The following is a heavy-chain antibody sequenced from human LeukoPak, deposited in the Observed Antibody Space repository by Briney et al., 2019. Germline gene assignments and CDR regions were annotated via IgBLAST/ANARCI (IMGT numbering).Heavy chain of an antibody. Sequence: AGGSLRLSCAASGFTFSSYGMSWVRQAPGKGLEWVSAISGSGGSTYYADSVKGRFTISRDNSKNTLYLQMNSLRAEDTAVYYCAKSYYDFWSGSDYYYYMDVWGKGTTVTVSS. J-gene: IGHJ6*03. CDR1: GFTFSSYG. CDR2: ISGSGGST. D-gene: IGHD3-3*01. V-gene: IGHV3-23*01. CDR3: AKSYYDFWSGSDYYYYMDV.